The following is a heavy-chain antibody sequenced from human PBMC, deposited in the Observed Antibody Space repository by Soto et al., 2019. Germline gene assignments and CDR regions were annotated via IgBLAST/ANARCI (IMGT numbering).Heavy chain of an antibody. CDR2: INPSGGST. CDR1: GYTFTSYY. D-gene: IGHD3-22*01. Sequence: ASVKVSCKASGYTFTSYYMHWVRQAPGQGLEWMGIINPSGGSTSYAQKFQGRATMTRDTSTSTVYMELSSLRSEDTAVYYCARALLSAYYDSSGYYFLSEPWGQATPGTV. J-gene: IGHJ5*02. V-gene: IGHV1-46*01. CDR3: ARALLSAYYDSSGYYFLSEP.